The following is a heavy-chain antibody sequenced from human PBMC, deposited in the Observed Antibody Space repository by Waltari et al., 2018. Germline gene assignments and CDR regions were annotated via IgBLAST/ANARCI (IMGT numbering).Heavy chain of an antibody. V-gene: IGHV4-4*07. D-gene: IGHD6-13*01. CDR1: GGSVSIYY. J-gene: IGHJ5*02. Sequence: QVQLQESGPGLVKPSETLSLTCPVPGGSVSIYYWSWIRQPAGKGLEWIGRMYTSGSTNYNPSLKSRVTMSVDTSKNQFSLKLSSVTAADTAVYYCARETVSSSWGPNWFDPWGQGTLVTVSS. CDR3: ARETVSSSWGPNWFDP. CDR2: MYTSGST.